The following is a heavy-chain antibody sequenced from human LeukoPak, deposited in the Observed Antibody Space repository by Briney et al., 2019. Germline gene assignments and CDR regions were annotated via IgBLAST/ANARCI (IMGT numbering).Heavy chain of an antibody. CDR3: TRHYCSSTSCYHY. CDR2: IKSKTDGGTT. D-gene: IGHD2-2*01. J-gene: IGHJ4*02. Sequence: GGSLRLSCAASGFTFSNAWMSWVRQAPGKGLEWVGRIKSKTDGGTTDYAAPVKGRFTISRDDSRNTLYLQMNSPKTEDTAVYYCTRHYCSSTSCYHYWGQGTLVTVSS. CDR1: GFTFSNAW. V-gene: IGHV3-15*01.